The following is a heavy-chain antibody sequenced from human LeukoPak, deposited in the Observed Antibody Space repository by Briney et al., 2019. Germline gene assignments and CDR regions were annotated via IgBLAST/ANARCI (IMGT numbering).Heavy chain of an antibody. CDR3: ARDKYYYDSGNSLRCDH. D-gene: IGHD3-10*01. CDR1: GFTFSDYY. J-gene: IGHJ4*02. V-gene: IGHV3-11*01. Sequence: GGSLRLSCAASGFTFSDYYMSWIRQAPGKGLEWVSYISSSGSTIYYADSVKGRFTISRDNAKNSLYLQMNSLRAEDTAVYYCARDKYYYDSGNSLRCDHWGQGTLVTVSS. CDR2: ISSSGSTI.